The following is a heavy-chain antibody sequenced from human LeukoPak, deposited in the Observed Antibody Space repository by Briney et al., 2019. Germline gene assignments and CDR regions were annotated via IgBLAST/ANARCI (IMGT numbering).Heavy chain of an antibody. D-gene: IGHD6-19*01. V-gene: IGHV3-66*01. J-gene: IGHJ4*02. CDR3: ASGGSRGYSSGWYGY. Sequence: GGSLRLSCAASGFTVSSNYMSWVRQAPGKGLEWVSVIYSGGSTYYADSVKGRFTISRDNSKSTLYLQMNSLRAEDTAVYYCASGGSRGYSSGWYGYWGQGTLVTVSS. CDR2: IYSGGST. CDR1: GFTVSSNY.